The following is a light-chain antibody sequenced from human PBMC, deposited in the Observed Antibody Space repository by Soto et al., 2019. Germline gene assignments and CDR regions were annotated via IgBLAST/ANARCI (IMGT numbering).Light chain of an antibody. Sequence: QSVLTQPPSASGTPGQRVTISCSGGSSNIGTNYVYWYQQLPGTAPKLLIYRNNLRPSGVPDRFSASKFGTSASLAISGLRSEDEGDYFCAGWDDSLHGLLFGAGTKLTVL. J-gene: IGLJ1*01. V-gene: IGLV1-47*01. CDR2: RNN. CDR3: AGWDDSLHGLL. CDR1: SSNIGTNY.